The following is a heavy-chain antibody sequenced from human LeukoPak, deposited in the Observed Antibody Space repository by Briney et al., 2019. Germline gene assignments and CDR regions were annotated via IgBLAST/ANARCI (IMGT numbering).Heavy chain of an antibody. D-gene: IGHD2-21*01. CDR3: ARGIGMIDY. J-gene: IGHJ4*02. Sequence: SETLSLTCTVSGGSISSSSYYWGWIRQPPGKGLEWIGSIYYSGSTYYNPSLKSRVTISVDTSKNQFSLKLRSVTAADTAVYYCARGIGMIDYWGQGTLVTVSS. CDR2: IYYSGST. CDR1: GGSISSSSYY. V-gene: IGHV4-39*01.